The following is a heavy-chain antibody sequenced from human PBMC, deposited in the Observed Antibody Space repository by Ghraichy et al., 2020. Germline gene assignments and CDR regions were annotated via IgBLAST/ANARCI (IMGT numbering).Heavy chain of an antibody. V-gene: IGHV3-23*01. D-gene: IGHD5-12*01. CDR1: GFTFRSYA. J-gene: IGHJ4*02. Sequence: GGSLRLSCAASGFTFRSYAMSWVRQAPGKGLEWVSGASDSGVSTYYADSVKGRFTISRDNSKNTLYLQMNSLRAEDTAVYFCAKDYDPTHWGQGTLVTVSS. CDR2: ASDSGVST. CDR3: AKDYDPTH.